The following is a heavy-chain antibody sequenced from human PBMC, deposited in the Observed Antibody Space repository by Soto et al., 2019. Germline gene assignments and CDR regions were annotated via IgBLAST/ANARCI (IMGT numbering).Heavy chain of an antibody. D-gene: IGHD5-18*01. CDR2: IYSGGST. CDR3: ARDRGYSYGPLNYGMDV. J-gene: IGHJ6*02. V-gene: IGHV3-53*01. Sequence: EVQLVESGGGLIQPGGSLRLSCAASGFTVSSNYMSWVRQAPGKGLEWVSVIYSGGSTYYADSVKGRFTISRDNSKNTLYLQMNSLRAEDTAVYYCARDRGYSYGPLNYGMDVWGQGTTVTVSS. CDR1: GFTVSSNY.